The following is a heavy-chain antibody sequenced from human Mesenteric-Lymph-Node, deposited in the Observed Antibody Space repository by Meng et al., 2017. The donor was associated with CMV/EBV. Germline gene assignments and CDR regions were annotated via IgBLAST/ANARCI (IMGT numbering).Heavy chain of an antibody. J-gene: IGHJ4*02. CDR2: IREDGSEK. CDR1: GFTFSRYW. D-gene: IGHD3-22*01. CDR3: AKDQEGGYYYPDY. Sequence: GESLKISCAASGFTFSRYWMTWVRQAPGKGLEWVANIREDGSEKYYVDSVKGRFTISRDNPKNSLYLQMNRLRAEDTAVYYCAKDQEGGYYYPDYWGQGTLVTVSS. V-gene: IGHV3-7*01.